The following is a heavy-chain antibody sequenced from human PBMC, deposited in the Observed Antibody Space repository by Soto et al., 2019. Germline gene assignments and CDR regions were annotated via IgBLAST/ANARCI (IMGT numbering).Heavy chain of an antibody. D-gene: IGHD1-1*01. CDR1: GYTFTSYG. CDR2: ISAYNGNT. Sequence: QVQLVQSGAEVKNPGASVKVSCKASGYTFTSYGISRLRQAPGQWLEWMGWISAYNGNTNYAQKLQGRVTMTTATPTSTAYMELRSLRSDDTAVYYCARGGKDWNDGVGVYWGQGTLVTVSS. J-gene: IGHJ4*02. CDR3: ARGGKDWNDGVGVY. V-gene: IGHV1-18*01.